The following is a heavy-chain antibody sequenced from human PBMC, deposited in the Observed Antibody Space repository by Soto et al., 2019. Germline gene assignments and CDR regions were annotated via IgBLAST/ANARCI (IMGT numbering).Heavy chain of an antibody. V-gene: IGHV4-31*03. Sequence: SETLSLTFSVSGGSISSGGYYWSWIPQHPGEGLEWIGYIYYSGSTYYNPSLKSRVTISVDTSKNQFSLKLSSVTAADTAVYYCARDGSGSYYSRYYYYGMDVWGQGTTVTVSS. J-gene: IGHJ6*02. D-gene: IGHD3-10*01. CDR1: GGSISSGGYY. CDR2: IYYSGST. CDR3: ARDGSGSYYSRYYYYGMDV.